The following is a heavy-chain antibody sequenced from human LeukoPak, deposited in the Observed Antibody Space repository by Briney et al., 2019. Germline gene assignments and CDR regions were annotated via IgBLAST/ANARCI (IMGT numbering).Heavy chain of an antibody. CDR2: IYHSGSA. Sequence: SETLSLTCTVSGYSISSGYYWGWIRQPPGQGLEWIGSIYHSGSAYHNPSLKSRVTISVDTSKNQFSLNLSSVTAADTAVYYCARDRNLYTSILTFDYWGQGALVTVSS. CDR1: GYSISSGYY. V-gene: IGHV4-38-2*02. CDR3: ARDRNLYTSILTFDY. J-gene: IGHJ4*02. D-gene: IGHD1-14*01.